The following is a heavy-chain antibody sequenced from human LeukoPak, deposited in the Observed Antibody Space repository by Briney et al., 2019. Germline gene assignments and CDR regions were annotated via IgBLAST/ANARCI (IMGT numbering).Heavy chain of an antibody. CDR3: ARDRWTYYYDSSGPNWFDP. D-gene: IGHD3-22*01. J-gene: IGHJ5*02. V-gene: IGHV4-39*07. CDR1: GGSISSSSYY. Sequence: SETLSLTCTVSGGSISSSSYYWGWIRQPPGEGLEWIGSIYYSGSTYYNPSLKSRVTISVDTSKNQFSLKLSSVTAADTAVYYCARDRWTYYYDSSGPNWFDPWGQGTLVTVSS. CDR2: IYYSGST.